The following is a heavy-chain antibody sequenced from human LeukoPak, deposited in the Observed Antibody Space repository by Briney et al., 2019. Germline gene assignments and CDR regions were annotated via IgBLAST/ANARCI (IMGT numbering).Heavy chain of an antibody. J-gene: IGHJ4*02. Sequence: SETLSLTCTVSGGSISSYYWSWIRQPPGKGLEWIGYIYYSGSTNYNPSLKSRVTISVDTSKNQFSLKLSSVTAADTAVYYCARSPLGEFDYWGQGTLVTVSS. V-gene: IGHV4-59*08. CDR1: GGSISSYY. CDR2: IYYSGST. D-gene: IGHD3-16*01. CDR3: ARSPLGEFDY.